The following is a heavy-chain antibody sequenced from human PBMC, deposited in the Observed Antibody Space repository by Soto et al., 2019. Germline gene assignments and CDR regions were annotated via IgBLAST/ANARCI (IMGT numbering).Heavy chain of an antibody. Sequence: QVQLQESGPGLVKHSQTLSLTCTVSGGSITSGGFYWSWVRQHPVKGLEWIGYIFYTGSTSYNPSLKSRLTISQDPSKNHFSLKLSSVTAADTAVYYCARGRGTGWFFDFWGQGALVTVSS. J-gene: IGHJ4*02. CDR3: ARGRGTGWFFDF. CDR2: IFYTGST. D-gene: IGHD1-1*01. CDR1: GGSITSGGFY. V-gene: IGHV4-31*03.